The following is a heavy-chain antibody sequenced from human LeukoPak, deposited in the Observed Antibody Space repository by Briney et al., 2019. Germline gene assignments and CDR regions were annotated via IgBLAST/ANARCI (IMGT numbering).Heavy chain of an antibody. CDR1: GFTFSNYG. D-gene: IGHD3-16*01. CDR3: AKQRGSFDY. J-gene: IGHJ4*02. V-gene: IGHV3-33*06. Sequence: GGSLRLSCAASGFTFSNYGMHWVRQAPGKGLEWVAAIWYDGSNKYYGDSVKGRFTISRDNSKNTLYLQMNSLRAEDTAVYYCAKQRGSFDYWGQGTLVTVSS. CDR2: IWYDGSNK.